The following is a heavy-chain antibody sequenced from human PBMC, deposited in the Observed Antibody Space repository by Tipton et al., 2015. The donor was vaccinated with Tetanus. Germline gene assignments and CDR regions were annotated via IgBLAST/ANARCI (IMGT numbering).Heavy chain of an antibody. CDR3: GKHPASLAAGEIDS. D-gene: IGHD6-13*01. Sequence: SLRLSCAASGFSFRTYGMSWVRQAPGKGLEWVSGITGSGDITYYADSVEGRFTVFRDNSKNTLHLQMSSLRVEDTGVYRCGKHPASLAAGEIDSWCQGSLVIVSS. J-gene: IGHJ4*02. CDR1: GFSFRTYG. V-gene: IGHV3-23*01. CDR2: ITGSGDIT.